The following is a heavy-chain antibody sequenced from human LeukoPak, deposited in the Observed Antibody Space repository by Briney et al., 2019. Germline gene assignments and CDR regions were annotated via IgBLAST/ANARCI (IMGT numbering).Heavy chain of an antibody. Sequence: PGGSLRLSCAGSGFTFRPYAMSWVRQAPGKGLEWVSGMIGAGNTYYADSVKGRFTISRDISKSTVYLQMNSLRAEDTALYYCAKDKTVGDGRWESDSWGQGTQVTVCS. J-gene: IGHJ4*02. D-gene: IGHD1-26*01. CDR1: GFTFRPYA. CDR2: MIGAGNT. V-gene: IGHV3-23*01. CDR3: AKDKTVGDGRWESDS.